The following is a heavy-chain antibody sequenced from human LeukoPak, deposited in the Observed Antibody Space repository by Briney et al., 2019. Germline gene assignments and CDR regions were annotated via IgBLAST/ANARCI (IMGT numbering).Heavy chain of an antibody. CDR3: ARDPSNTSGWKTWFDT. CDR1: GYPFTKFG. Sequence: ASVKVSCKAPGYPFTKFGITWVRQAPGQGLECMGWISCYNGETHYAQKLQGRVTLTTDTPTTTVYMELRSLGSDDTAVYYCARDPSNTSGWKTWFDTWGQGTPVTVSS. CDR2: ISCYNGET. D-gene: IGHD6-19*01. V-gene: IGHV1-18*01. J-gene: IGHJ5*02.